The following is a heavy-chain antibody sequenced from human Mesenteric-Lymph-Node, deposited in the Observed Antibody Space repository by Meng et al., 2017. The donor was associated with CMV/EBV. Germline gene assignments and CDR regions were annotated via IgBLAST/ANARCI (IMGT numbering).Heavy chain of an antibody. CDR2: ISSSGTTI. CDR3: AKEMTIPTGGSFGFDC. J-gene: IGHJ4*02. CDR1: GFTFSSYE. Sequence: SLKISCAASGFTFSSYEMTWVRQAPGKGLEWVSYISSSGTTIYYADSVKGRFTISRDNSKNTLYLQVNSLRAEDTAIYYCAKEMTIPTGGSFGFDCWGQGALVTVSS. D-gene: IGHD2-2*02. V-gene: IGHV3-48*03.